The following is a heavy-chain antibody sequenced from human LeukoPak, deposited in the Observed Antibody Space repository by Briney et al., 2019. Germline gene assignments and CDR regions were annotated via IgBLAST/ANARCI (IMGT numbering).Heavy chain of an antibody. CDR1: GGSISSSSYY. J-gene: IGHJ4*02. CDR3: VRPNSGRVFDY. CDR2: IFYGENT. Sequence: PSETLSLTCTVSGGSISSSSYYWGWIRQPPGKGLEWIGSIFYGENTYYNPSLKSRVTISVDTSKNQFSLKLTSVTAADTAIYYCVRPNSGRVFDYWGQGALVTVSS. V-gene: IGHV4-39*01. D-gene: IGHD1-26*01.